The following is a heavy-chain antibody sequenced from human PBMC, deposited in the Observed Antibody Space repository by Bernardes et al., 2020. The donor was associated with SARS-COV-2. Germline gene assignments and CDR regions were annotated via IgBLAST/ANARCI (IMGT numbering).Heavy chain of an antibody. CDR1: GASSSGNDYF. CDR2: IYYSGST. D-gene: IGHD3-10*01. Sequence: SETLSLTCTVSGASSSGNDYFWSWIRQSPGKGLEWLGHIYYSGSTEYNPSLRSRVTISFDTSENEFSLKVTAVTAGDSAVYYCARATMIRGLAGNFFDPWGLGTLVTVSS. CDR3: ARATMIRGLAGNFFDP. J-gene: IGHJ5*02. V-gene: IGHV4-30-4*01.